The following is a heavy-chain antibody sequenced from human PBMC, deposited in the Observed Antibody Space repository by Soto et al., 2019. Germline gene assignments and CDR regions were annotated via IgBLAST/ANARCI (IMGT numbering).Heavy chain of an antibody. D-gene: IGHD4-17*01. V-gene: IGHV1-18*01. CDR1: GYTFTTYS. Sequence: QVQLVQSGAEVKKPGASVNVSCKASGYTFTTYSLSWVRQVPGHGLEWMGWISAYNGNTNYAQKIKGRVTMTRDTSTNTAHLELRSLRSDDTAVYYCASAVYGDNSGSWYLDLWGRGTLVTVSS. J-gene: IGHJ2*01. CDR3: ASAVYGDNSGSWYLDL. CDR2: ISAYNGNT.